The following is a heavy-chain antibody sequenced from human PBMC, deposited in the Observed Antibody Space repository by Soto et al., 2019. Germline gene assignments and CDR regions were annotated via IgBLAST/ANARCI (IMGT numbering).Heavy chain of an antibody. Sequence: ASVKVSCKASGYTFTSYGISWVRQAPGQGLEWMGWISAYNGNTNYAQKLQGRVTMTTDTSTSTAYMELRSLRSDDTAVYYCARGSGKDLVVVPAAIRVVALDVWGQGTTVTVSS. D-gene: IGHD2-2*02. CDR3: ARGSGKDLVVVPAAIRVVALDV. CDR2: ISAYNGNT. V-gene: IGHV1-18*04. CDR1: GYTFTSYG. J-gene: IGHJ6*02.